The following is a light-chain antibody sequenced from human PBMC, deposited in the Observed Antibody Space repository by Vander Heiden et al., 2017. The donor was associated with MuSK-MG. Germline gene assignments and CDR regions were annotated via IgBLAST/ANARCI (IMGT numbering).Light chain of an antibody. V-gene: IGLV2-14*01. CDR2: DVS. Sequence: SALTQPASVSGSPGQSITISCTGTSSDVGGYNYVSWYQQHPGNSPKLMIYDVSNRPSGVSNRFSGSKSGNTASLTISGRQAEDEADYYCSSYTSSSTLGFGGGTKLTVL. J-gene: IGLJ2*01. CDR1: SSDVGGYNY. CDR3: SSYTSSSTLG.